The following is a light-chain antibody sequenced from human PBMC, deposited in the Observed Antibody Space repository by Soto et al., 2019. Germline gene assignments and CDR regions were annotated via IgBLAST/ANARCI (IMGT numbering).Light chain of an antibody. V-gene: IGKV4-1*01. CDR2: WAS. CDR1: QIVLYSSNNKNY. CDR3: QQYYTTPWT. J-gene: IGKJ1*01. Sequence: DIVMTQSPDSLAVSLGERATINCDSSQIVLYSSNNKNYLAWYQQKPGQPPKALIYWASTRESGVPDRFSGSGSGTDFTLTISSLQAEDVAVYYCQQYYTTPWTFGQGTKVDIK.